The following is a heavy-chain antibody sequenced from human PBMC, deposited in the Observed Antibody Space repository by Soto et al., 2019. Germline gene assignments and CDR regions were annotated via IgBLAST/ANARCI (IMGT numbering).Heavy chain of an antibody. D-gene: IGHD2-15*01. CDR2: ISSSSSYT. V-gene: IGHV3-11*06. CDR3: AREYCSGGSCYSGGGYYGMDV. J-gene: IGHJ6*02. Sequence: GGSLRLSCAASGFTFSDYYMSWIRQAPGKGLERVSYISSSSSYTNYADSVKGRFTTSRDNAKNSLYLQMNSLRAEDTAVYYCAREYCSGGSCYSGGGYYGMDVWGQGTTVTVSS. CDR1: GFTFSDYY.